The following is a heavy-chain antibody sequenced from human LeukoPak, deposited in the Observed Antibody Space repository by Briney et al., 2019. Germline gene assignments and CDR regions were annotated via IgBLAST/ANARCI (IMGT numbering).Heavy chain of an antibody. CDR1: GGSISSGGYY. D-gene: IGHD4-17*01. V-gene: IGHV3-23*01. Sequence: ETLSLTCTVSGGSISSGGYYWSWVRQTPEKGLEWISAISSSGGTTYYADSVKGRFSISRDNSKNTLYLQMNSLRAEDTAVYYCARDGDDYGNYWGQGTLVTVSS. CDR3: ARDGDDYGNY. J-gene: IGHJ4*02. CDR2: ISSSGGTT.